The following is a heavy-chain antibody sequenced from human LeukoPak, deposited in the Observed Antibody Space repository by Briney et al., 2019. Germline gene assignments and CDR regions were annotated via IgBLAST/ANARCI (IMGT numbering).Heavy chain of an antibody. D-gene: IGHD3-3*01. Sequence: GGSLRLSCAASGFSFTNYGMSWVRQAPGKGLEWVSFISASGSSTHYADSVKGRFTISRDNSKNTVHLQINSLRAEDTATYYCAKGAQYDFWSGYTIEYIDVWGQGTLVSVSS. J-gene: IGHJ4*02. CDR1: GFSFTNYG. CDR3: AKGAQYDFWSGYTIEYIDV. V-gene: IGHV3-23*01. CDR2: ISASGSST.